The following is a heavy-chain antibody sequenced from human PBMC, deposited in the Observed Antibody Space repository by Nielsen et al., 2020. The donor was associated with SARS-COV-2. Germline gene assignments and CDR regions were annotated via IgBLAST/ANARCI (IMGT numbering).Heavy chain of an antibody. CDR2: IYHSGST. D-gene: IGHD6-13*01. CDR1: GGSISSSNW. CDR3: ARRSTSNYFDY. Sequence: SETLSLTCAVSGGSISSSNWWSWIRQPPGKGLEWIGEIYHSGSTNYNPSLKSRVTISVDTSKNQFSLKLSSVTAADTAVYYCARRSTSNYFDYWGQGALVTVSS. J-gene: IGHJ4*02. V-gene: IGHV4-4*02.